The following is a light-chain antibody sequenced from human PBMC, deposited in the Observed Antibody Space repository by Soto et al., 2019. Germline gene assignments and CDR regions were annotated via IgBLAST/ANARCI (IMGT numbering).Light chain of an antibody. CDR2: DVD. Sequence: QSALTQPPSASGSPVQSVTISFSGTSGDVGGYDSVSWYQHHPGKVPKLIIFDVDKWPSGVPDRFSGFKSGNTASLTVSGLRAEDEADYYCSSYAGSNTFVFGTGTKVTVL. CDR1: SGDVGGYDS. CDR3: SSYAGSNTFV. J-gene: IGLJ1*01. V-gene: IGLV2-8*01.